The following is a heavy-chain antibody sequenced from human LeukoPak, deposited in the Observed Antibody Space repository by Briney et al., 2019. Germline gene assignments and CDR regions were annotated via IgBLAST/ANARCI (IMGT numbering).Heavy chain of an antibody. D-gene: IGHD3-10*01. CDR2: INHSGST. CDR3: ARYGSGNNWFDP. Sequence: SETLSLTCAVYGGSFSGYYWSWIRQPPGKGLEWIGEINHSGSTNYNPSPKSRVTISVDTSKNQFSLKLSSVTAADTAVYYCARYGSGNNWFDPWGQGTLVTVSS. J-gene: IGHJ5*02. V-gene: IGHV4-34*01. CDR1: GGSFSGYY.